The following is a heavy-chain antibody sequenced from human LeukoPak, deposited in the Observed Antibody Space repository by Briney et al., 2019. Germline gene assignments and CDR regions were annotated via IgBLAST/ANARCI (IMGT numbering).Heavy chain of an antibody. Sequence: PGGSLRLSCAASGFTFRDYHMTWIRQAPGKGLEWISYIKKGSAGTYYADSVTGRFVISRDDARNSLYLHLTNLRAEDTATYFCARIWSARDWFDPWGQGTQVVVSS. J-gene: IGHJ5*02. CDR3: ARIWSARDWFDP. D-gene: IGHD1-1*01. V-gene: IGHV3-11*01. CDR2: IKKGSAGT. CDR1: GFTFRDYH.